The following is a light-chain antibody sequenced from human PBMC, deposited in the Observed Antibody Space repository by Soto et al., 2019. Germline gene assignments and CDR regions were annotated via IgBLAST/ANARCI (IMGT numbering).Light chain of an antibody. CDR2: DAV. Sequence: EIVLTQSPDTLSLSPGERATLSCRASQSIGPYLAWYQLKPGQSPRLLVYDAVNRAAGAPDRFSGSGSGTDFTITISSLEPEDSAVYLCQQRSDWPPLTFGGGTKVEIK. CDR3: QQRSDWPPLT. CDR1: QSIGPY. V-gene: IGKV3-11*01. J-gene: IGKJ4*01.